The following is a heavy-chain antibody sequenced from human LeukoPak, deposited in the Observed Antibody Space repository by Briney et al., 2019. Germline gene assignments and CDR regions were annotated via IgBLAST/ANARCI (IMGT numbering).Heavy chain of an antibody. CDR1: GGSISSGSYY. CDR2: IYTSGST. J-gene: IGHJ6*03. CDR3: ARDSWFGELSFDYMDV. D-gene: IGHD3-10*01. V-gene: IGHV4-61*02. Sequence: PSQTLSLTCTVSGGSISSGSYYWSWIRQPAGKGLEWIGRIYTSGSTNYNPSLKSRVTISVDTSKNQFSLKLSSVTAADTAVYYCARDSWFGELSFDYMDVWGKGTTVTISS.